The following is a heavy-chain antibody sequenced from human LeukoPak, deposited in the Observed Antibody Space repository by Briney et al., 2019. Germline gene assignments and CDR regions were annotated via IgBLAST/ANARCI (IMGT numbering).Heavy chain of an antibody. Sequence: GGSLRLSCAASGFTFNTYALHWVRQAPGKGLAWVAFISYDGSNKYYADSVKGRFTISRDNSKNTLYLQMNSLRTDDTAIYYCTRGPYSGTDGCDPCGQRALVTVSS. V-gene: IGHV3-30-3*01. J-gene: IGHJ5*02. CDR2: ISYDGSNK. CDR3: TRGPYSGTDGCDP. CDR1: GFTFNTYA. D-gene: IGHD1-26*01.